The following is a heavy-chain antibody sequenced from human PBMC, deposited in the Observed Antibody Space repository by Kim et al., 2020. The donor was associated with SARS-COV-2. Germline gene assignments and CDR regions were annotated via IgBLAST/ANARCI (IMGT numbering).Heavy chain of an antibody. CDR2: VTSNGGST. Sequence: GGSLRLSCAASGFTFSSYAMSWVRQAPGKGLEWVSTVTSNGGSTYYTDSVKGRFTISRDNSKNTLYLQMNSLRAEDTAVYYCANVLTAAGTGYWGQGTLVTVSS. V-gene: IGHV3-23*01. CDR3: ANVLTAAGTGY. J-gene: IGHJ4*02. D-gene: IGHD6-13*01. CDR1: GFTFSSYA.